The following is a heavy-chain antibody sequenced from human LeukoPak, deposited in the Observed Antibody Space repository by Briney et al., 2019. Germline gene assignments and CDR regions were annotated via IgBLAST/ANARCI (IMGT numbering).Heavy chain of an antibody. CDR2: ISYDRSNK. Sequence: GGSLRLSCAASGFTFSSYGMHWVRQAPGKGLEWVAVISYDRSNKYYADSVKGRFTISRDNSKNTLYLQMNSLRAEDTAVYYCAKEYSSSSVDYWGQGTLVTVSS. V-gene: IGHV3-30*18. D-gene: IGHD6-6*01. CDR1: GFTFSSYG. CDR3: AKEYSSSSVDY. J-gene: IGHJ4*02.